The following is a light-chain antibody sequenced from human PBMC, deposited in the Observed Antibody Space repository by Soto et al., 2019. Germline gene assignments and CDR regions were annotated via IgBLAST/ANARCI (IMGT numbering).Light chain of an antibody. J-gene: IGKJ4*01. V-gene: IGKV3-11*01. Sequence: EIVLTQSPVTLSLSPGERATLSCRASQSINNYLAWYQQKPGQPPRLLLYDASNRATAIPVTFSGSGSGTDFTLTLSSREPEASAVYYCQYRGIWPPGATFGGGTKVEIK. CDR3: QYRGIWPPGAT. CDR1: QSINNY. CDR2: DAS.